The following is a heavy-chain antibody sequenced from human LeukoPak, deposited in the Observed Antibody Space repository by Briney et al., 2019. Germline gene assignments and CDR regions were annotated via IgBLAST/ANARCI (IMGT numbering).Heavy chain of an antibody. V-gene: IGHV3-23*01. CDR1: GFTFSSYA. D-gene: IGHD5-18*01. CDR2: ISGSGGST. Sequence: GGSLRLSCAASGFTFSSYAMSWVRHAPGKGLEWVSAISGSGGSTYYADSVKGRFTISRDNSKNTLYLQMNSLRAEDTAVYYCAKDEKDTAMAKQTTKYYYYGMDVWGQGTTVTVSS. CDR3: AKDEKDTAMAKQTTKYYYYGMDV. J-gene: IGHJ6*02.